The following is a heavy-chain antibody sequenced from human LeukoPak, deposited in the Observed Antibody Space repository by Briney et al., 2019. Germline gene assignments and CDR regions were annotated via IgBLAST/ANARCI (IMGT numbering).Heavy chain of an antibody. J-gene: IGHJ3*02. CDR3: ARDKSVTENAFDI. V-gene: IGHV3-21*01. D-gene: IGHD4-23*01. CDR1: GFTFSSYS. CDR2: ISSSSSYI. Sequence: GGSLRLSCAASGFTFSSYSMNWVRQAPGKGLEWVSSISSSSSYIYYADSVKGRFTISRDNAKNSLYLQMNSLRAEDTAVYYCARDKSVTENAFDIWGQGTMVTVSS.